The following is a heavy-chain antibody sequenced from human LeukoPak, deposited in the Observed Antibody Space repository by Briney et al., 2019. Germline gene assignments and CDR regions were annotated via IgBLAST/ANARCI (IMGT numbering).Heavy chain of an antibody. D-gene: IGHD1-26*01. CDR3: LVGIDY. V-gene: IGHV3-74*01. CDR1: GFSLSRYW. J-gene: IGHJ4*02. Sequence: GGSLRLSCAASGFSLSRYWMHWVRQSPGKGLVWVSCINSDGSTTSYADSVKGRFTISRDNAKNTLYLQMNSLRAEDTAVYYCLVGIDYWGQGTLVTVSS. CDR2: INSDGSTT.